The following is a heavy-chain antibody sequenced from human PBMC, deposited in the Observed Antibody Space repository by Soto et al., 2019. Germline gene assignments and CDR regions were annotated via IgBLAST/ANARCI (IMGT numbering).Heavy chain of an antibody. CDR2: IYYSGST. CDR1: GGSISSSSYY. Sequence: PSGTLALTCTVSGGSISSSSYYWGWIRQPPGKGLEWIGSIYYSGSTYYNPSLKSRVTISVDTSKNQFSLKLSSVTAADTAVYYCARLWTISGSSGNGIYYCCGMDVWGQGTTVSVSS. J-gene: IGHJ6*02. V-gene: IGHV4-39*01. CDR3: ARLWTISGSSGNGIYYCCGMDV. D-gene: IGHD6-6*01.